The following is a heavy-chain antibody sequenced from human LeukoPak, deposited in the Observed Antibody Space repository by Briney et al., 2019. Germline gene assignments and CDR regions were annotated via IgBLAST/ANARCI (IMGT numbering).Heavy chain of an antibody. V-gene: IGHV1-69*01. CDR2: IIPIFGTA. CDR3: ARVIVHSCGLSYFDY. CDR1: GGTFSSYA. D-gene: IGHD5-18*01. Sequence: ASVKVSCKASGGTFSSYAISWVRQAPGQGLEWMGGIIPIFGTANYAQKFQGRVTITADESTSTAYMELSSLRSEDTAVYYCARVIVHSCGLSYFDYWGQGTLVTVSS. J-gene: IGHJ4*02.